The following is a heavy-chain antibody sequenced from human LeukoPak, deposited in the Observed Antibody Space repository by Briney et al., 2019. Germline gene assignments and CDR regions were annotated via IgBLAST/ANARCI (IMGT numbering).Heavy chain of an antibody. V-gene: IGHV3-23*01. CDR2: ISGSVDST. D-gene: IGHD4-17*01. CDR3: AKRANYGDFDY. CDR1: GFTFSSYA. J-gene: IGHJ4*02. Sequence: PGGSLRLSCAASGFTFSSYAMTWVRQAPGKGLEWVSVISGSVDSTYYADSVKGRFTISRDNSKNTLYLRMNSLRAEDTAVYYCAKRANYGDFDYWGQGTLVTVSS.